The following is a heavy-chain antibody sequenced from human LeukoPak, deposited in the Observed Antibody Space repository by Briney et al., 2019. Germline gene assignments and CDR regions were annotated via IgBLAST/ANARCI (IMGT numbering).Heavy chain of an antibody. J-gene: IGHJ4*02. CDR1: GYTFSGYG. V-gene: IGHV1-18*01. D-gene: IGHD5-12*01. CDR2: ISGYNGNT. Sequence: ASVKVSCKASGYTFSGYGIAWVRQAPGQGLEWMGWISGYNGNTNYAQKLQGRVSMTTDTSTTTAYMELRSLTSDDTALYYCARSSLGTITAGPFDYWGQGTLVTVSP. CDR3: ARSSLGTITAGPFDY.